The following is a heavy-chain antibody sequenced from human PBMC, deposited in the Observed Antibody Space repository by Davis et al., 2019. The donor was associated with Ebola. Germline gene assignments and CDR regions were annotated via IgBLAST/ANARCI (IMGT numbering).Heavy chain of an antibody. V-gene: IGHV3-74*01. CDR2: ISSDGGST. J-gene: IGHJ6*04. D-gene: IGHD3-3*01. Sequence: GESLKISCAASGFIVSRDFMSWVRQAPGKGLVWVSRISSDGGSTTYADSVKGRFTISRDNAKNSLYLQMNSLRAEDTAVYYCARDSITIFGVVIEASGMDVWGKGTTVTVSS. CDR1: GFIVSRDF. CDR3: ARDSITIFGVVIEASGMDV.